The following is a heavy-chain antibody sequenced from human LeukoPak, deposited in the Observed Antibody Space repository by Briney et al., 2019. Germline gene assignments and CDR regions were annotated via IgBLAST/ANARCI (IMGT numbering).Heavy chain of an antibody. CDR3: ATVPAATDYYYMDV. J-gene: IGHJ6*03. Sequence: ASVKVSCKASGGTFSSYAISWVRRAPGQGLEWMGGIIPIFGTANYAQKFQGRVTITTDESTSTAYMELSSLRSEDTAVYYCATVPAATDYYYMDVWGKGTTVTVSS. CDR1: GGTFSSYA. V-gene: IGHV1-69*05. CDR2: IIPIFGTA. D-gene: IGHD2-2*01.